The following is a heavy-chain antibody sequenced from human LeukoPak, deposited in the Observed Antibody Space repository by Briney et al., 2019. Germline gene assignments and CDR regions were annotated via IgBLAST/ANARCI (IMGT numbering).Heavy chain of an antibody. Sequence: SKTLSLTCTVSGASISSYYWSWIRQPPGKGLDWIAYIYYSGTTSYNPSLKSRVTISIDTSKNQISLRLTSVTAADTAVYYCARHRSGTFFDYWGQGTLVAVSS. CDR3: ARHRSGTFFDY. J-gene: IGHJ4*02. CDR2: IYYSGTT. CDR1: GASISSYY. V-gene: IGHV4-59*08.